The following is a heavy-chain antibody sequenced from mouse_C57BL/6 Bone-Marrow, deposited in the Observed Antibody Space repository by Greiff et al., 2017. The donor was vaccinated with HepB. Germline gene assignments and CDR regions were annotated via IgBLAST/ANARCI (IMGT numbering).Heavy chain of an antibody. J-gene: IGHJ4*01. CDR1: GFTFSSYA. D-gene: IGHD1-1*01. V-gene: IGHV5-9-1*02. CDR3: TRGYYYGSRGAMDY. CDR2: ISIGGDYI. Sequence: EVKLMESGAGLVKPGGSLTLSCAASGFTFSSYAMSWVSQTPEKRLEWVAYISIGGDYIYYADTVKGRFTISRDNARNTLYLQMSRLKSEDTAMYYCTRGYYYGSRGAMDYWGQGTSVTVSS.